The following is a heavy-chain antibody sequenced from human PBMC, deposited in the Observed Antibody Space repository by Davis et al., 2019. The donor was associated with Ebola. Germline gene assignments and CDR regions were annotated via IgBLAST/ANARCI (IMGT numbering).Heavy chain of an antibody. CDR3: AKDSGGATASFDY. J-gene: IGHJ4*02. V-gene: IGHV3-30-3*01. CDR2: ISFDGSK. Sequence: PGGSLRLSCAASGISLTTSIIHWVRQAPGKGLEWVVGISFDGSKYYVDSVKGRFTISRDNSKNSLHLQMNSLRTEDTALYFCAKDSGGATASFDYWGQGTLVTVSS. D-gene: IGHD2-15*01. CDR1: GISLTTSI.